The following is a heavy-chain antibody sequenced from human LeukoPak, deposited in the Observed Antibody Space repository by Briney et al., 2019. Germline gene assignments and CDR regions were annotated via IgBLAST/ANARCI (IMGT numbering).Heavy chain of an antibody. Sequence: GGSLRLSCAASGFTFSSYGMHWVRQAPGKGLEWVAVIWYDGSNKYYADSVKGRFTISRDNSKNTLYLQMNSLRAEDTAVYYCARARLANYFDYWGQGTLVTVSS. CDR2: IWYDGSNK. CDR3: ARARLANYFDY. CDR1: GFTFSSYG. V-gene: IGHV3-33*08. J-gene: IGHJ4*02.